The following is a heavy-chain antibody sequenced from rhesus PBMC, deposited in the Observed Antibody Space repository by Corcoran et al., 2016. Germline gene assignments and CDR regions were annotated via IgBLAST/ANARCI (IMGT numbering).Heavy chain of an antibody. CDR2: IGGDSSYT. V-gene: IGHV3-115*02. D-gene: IGHD6-31*01. J-gene: IGHJ4*01. Sequence: EVQLAESGGGLVQPGGSLRLSCAASGFTFSGYEMHWVRQAPGEGLGSGSVIGGDSSYTHYAASVKSRFTISRDNAKNSLSLQMNSLRAEDTAVYYCARHGGYSSGWYDLASGYYFDYWGQGVLVTVSS. CDR3: ARHGGYSSGWYDLASGYYFDY. CDR1: GFTFSGYE.